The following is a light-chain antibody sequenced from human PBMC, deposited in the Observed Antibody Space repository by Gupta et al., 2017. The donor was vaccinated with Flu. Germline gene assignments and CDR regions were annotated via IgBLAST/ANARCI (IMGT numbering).Light chain of an antibody. CDR2: EVI. V-gene: IGLV2-14*01. CDR1: SSEVGGYNY. J-gene: IGLJ3*02. CDR3: SSYTSSNSLE. Sequence: QSALTQPASVSGSPGQSITISCTGTSSEVGGYNYVSWYQHHPGKSPKLMIYEVINRPSGVSNRFSGSKSGNTASLTISGLQAEDEADYYCSSYTSSNSLEFGGGTKLTVL.